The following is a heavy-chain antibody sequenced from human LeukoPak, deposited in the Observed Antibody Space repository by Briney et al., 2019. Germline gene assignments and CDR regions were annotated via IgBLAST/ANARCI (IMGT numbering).Heavy chain of an antibody. J-gene: IGHJ4*02. D-gene: IGHD1-14*01. CDR3: ARSNQADDY. CDR2: INPGGSSI. CDR1: GFTFSSYW. V-gene: IGHV3-74*01. Sequence: PGGSLGLSCAASGFTFSSYWMHGVRQVPGKGLVWVARINPGGSSITYADSVKGRFTISRDNARNTLYLQMDSLRAEDTGVYYCARSNQADDYWGQGTLVTVSS.